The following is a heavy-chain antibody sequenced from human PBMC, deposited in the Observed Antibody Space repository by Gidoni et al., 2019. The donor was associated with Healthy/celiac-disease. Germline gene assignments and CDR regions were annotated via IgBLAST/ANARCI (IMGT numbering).Heavy chain of an antibody. Sequence: EVQLLESGGGLVQPGGSLRLSCAASGFTFSSYAMRWVRQAPGKGLEGVSAISGSGGSTYYADSVKGRFTISRDNSKNTLYLQMNSLRAEDTAVYYCAKSPDTAMTTRYYYYYYGMDVWGQGTTVTVSS. V-gene: IGHV3-23*01. CDR2: ISGSGGST. CDR3: AKSPDTAMTTRYYYYYYGMDV. J-gene: IGHJ6*02. D-gene: IGHD5-18*01. CDR1: GFTFSSYA.